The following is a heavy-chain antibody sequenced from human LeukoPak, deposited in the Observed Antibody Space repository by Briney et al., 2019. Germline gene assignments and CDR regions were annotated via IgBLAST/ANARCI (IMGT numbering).Heavy chain of an antibody. V-gene: IGHV4-59*08. Sequence: SETLSLTCTVSGGSISSYYWSWIRQPPGKGLEWIGHIYYSGSTNYNPSLKSRVTISVDTSKSQFSLTLSSVTAADTAVYYCARTTVTVSHFDYWGQGTLVTVSS. CDR1: GGSISSYY. J-gene: IGHJ4*02. CDR2: IYYSGST. D-gene: IGHD4-17*01. CDR3: ARTTVTVSHFDY.